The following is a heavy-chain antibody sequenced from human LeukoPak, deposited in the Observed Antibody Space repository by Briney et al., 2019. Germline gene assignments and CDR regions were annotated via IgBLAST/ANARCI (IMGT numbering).Heavy chain of an antibody. CDR1: GFIFNSYG. CDR2: IWYDGSNQ. D-gene: IGHD6-13*01. J-gene: IGHJ4*02. Sequence: GGSLRLSCATSGFIFNSYGMHWVRQAPGKGLEWVAFIWYDGSNQYYADSVKGRFTISRESSENTLYLHMNSLKVEDTAVYYCARAIVGIAAAGPWGQGTLVTVSS. V-gene: IGHV3-33*01. CDR3: ARAIVGIAAAGP.